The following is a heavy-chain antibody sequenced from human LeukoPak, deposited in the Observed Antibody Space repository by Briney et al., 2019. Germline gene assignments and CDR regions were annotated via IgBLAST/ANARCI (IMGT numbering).Heavy chain of an antibody. Sequence: PSETLSLTCTVSGGSISSYYWSWIRQPPGKGLEWIGYVHYSGSTNYNPSLKSRVTISVDKSKNQFSLKLSSVTAADTAVYYCARWTSSTVALFQHWGQGTLVTVSS. J-gene: IGHJ1*01. CDR3: ARWTSSTVALFQH. CDR1: GGSISSYY. D-gene: IGHD4-23*01. V-gene: IGHV4-59*12. CDR2: VHYSGST.